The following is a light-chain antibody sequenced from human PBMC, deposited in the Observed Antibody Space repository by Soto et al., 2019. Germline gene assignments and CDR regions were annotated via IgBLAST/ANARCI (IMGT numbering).Light chain of an antibody. Sequence: DVVMTQSPLSLPVTLGQPASISCRSSQSLAYGDGNTYLNWFQQRPGQSPRRLIYKVSNRDSGVPDRFSGTGSGTDFTLKISRVEAEDVGIYYCMQDTHWPRPTFGQGTKLEIK. J-gene: IGKJ2*01. V-gene: IGKV2-30*01. CDR3: MQDTHWPRPT. CDR2: KVS. CDR1: QSLAYGDGNTY.